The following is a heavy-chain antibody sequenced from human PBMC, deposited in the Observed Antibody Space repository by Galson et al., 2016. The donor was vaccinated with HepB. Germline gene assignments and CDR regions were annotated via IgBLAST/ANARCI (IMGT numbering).Heavy chain of an antibody. Sequence: SLRLSCAASGFSFDDYAMHWVRQAPGKGLAWVSGISWSTKTIGYVDSVTGRFTISRDNAKNSLYLQMNSLRAEDTALYFCARDRWYSGSWSGAFDVWGQGTMVTVSS. J-gene: IGHJ3*01. D-gene: IGHD6-13*01. V-gene: IGHV3-9*01. CDR2: ISWSTKTI. CDR3: ARDRWYSGSWSGAFDV. CDR1: GFSFDDYA.